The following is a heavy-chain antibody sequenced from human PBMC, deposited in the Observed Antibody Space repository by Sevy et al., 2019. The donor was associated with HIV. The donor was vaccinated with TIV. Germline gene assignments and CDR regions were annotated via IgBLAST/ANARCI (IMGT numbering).Heavy chain of an antibody. CDR1: GFTFDDYA. D-gene: IGHD3-9*01. V-gene: IGHV3-43D*03. J-gene: IGHJ4*02. CDR2: ISWDGGST. CDR3: AKDSTRYYDILTGPTGYFDY. Sequence: GGSLRLSCAASGFTFDDYAMHWVRQAPGKGLEWVSLISWDGGSTYYADSVKGRFTISRDNSKNSLYLQMNSLRAEDTALYYCAKDSTRYYDILTGPTGYFDYWGQGTLVTVSS.